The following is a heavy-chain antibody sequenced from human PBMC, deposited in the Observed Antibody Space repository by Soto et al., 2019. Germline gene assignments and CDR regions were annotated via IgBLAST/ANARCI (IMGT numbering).Heavy chain of an antibody. V-gene: IGHV1-69*01. CDR2: IIPISDTT. D-gene: IGHD2-2*01. CDR3: ARSQGSSTSLEIYYYYYYGMDV. Sequence: QVQLVQSGAEVKKPGSSVKVSCKASGGTFSSYAISWVRRAPGQGLEWMGGIIPISDTTNYAQKFQGRVTITADESTSTAYMELSSLRSEDTAVYYYARSQGSSTSLEIYYYYYYGMDVWGQGTTVTVSS. J-gene: IGHJ6*02. CDR1: GGTFSSYA.